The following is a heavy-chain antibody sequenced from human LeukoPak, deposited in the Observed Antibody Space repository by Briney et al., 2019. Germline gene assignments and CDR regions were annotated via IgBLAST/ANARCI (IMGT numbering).Heavy chain of an antibody. Sequence: ASVTVPCKASGYTFTDSYIHWVRQAPGDALEWMGIINPSGGSTTYAQNFHGRVTMTRDKSTNTVYMELTRLRSDDTAVYYCARDRSVITRPFDFWGQGTLVTVSS. J-gene: IGHJ4*02. D-gene: IGHD1-14*01. CDR3: ARDRSVITRPFDF. CDR1: GYTFTDSY. CDR2: INPSGGST. V-gene: IGHV1-46*01.